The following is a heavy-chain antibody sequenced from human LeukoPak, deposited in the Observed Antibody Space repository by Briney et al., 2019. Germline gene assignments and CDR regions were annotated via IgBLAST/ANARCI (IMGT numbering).Heavy chain of an antibody. J-gene: IGHJ6*04. CDR2: IGTAGDT. V-gene: IGHV3-13*01. D-gene: IGHD6-13*01. CDR3: ARSRGSSWYQAVDV. CDR1: GFTFSSYD. Sequence: GGSLRLSCAASGFTFSSYDMHWVRQATGKGLEWVSAIGTAGDTYYPGSVKGRFTISRDNAKNSLYLQMNSLRAEDTAVYYCARSRGSSWYQAVDVWGKGTTVTVSS.